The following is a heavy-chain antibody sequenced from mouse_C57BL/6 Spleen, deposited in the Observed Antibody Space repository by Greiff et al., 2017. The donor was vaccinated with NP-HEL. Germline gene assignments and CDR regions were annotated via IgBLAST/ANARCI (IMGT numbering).Heavy chain of an antibody. D-gene: IGHD2-4*01. Sequence: EVQLQQSGPELVKPGASVKISCKASGYTFTDYYMNWVKQSHGKSLEWIGDINPNNGGTSYNQKFKGKATLTVDKSSSTAYMELRSLTSEDSAVYYCARWNDYEYFDYWGQGTTLTVSS. J-gene: IGHJ2*01. CDR3: ARWNDYEYFDY. V-gene: IGHV1-26*01. CDR1: GYTFTDYY. CDR2: INPNNGGT.